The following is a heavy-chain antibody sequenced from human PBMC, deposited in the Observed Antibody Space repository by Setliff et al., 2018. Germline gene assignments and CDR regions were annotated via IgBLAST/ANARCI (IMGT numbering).Heavy chain of an antibody. D-gene: IGHD1-1*01. CDR2: IYYRGTT. V-gene: IGHV4-39*01. CDR1: GASISNGTYY. CDR3: ARTGTYRYFDY. J-gene: IGHJ4*02. Sequence: SETLSLTCTVSGASISNGTYYWAWIRQPPGQGLEWIGRIYYRGTTYSNASLASRLTISVDTSKNQFSLKLTSVTAADTAVYYCARTGTYRYFDYWGQGTRVTVSS.